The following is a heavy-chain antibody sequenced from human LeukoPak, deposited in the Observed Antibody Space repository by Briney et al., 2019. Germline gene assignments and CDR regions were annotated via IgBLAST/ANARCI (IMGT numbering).Heavy chain of an antibody. V-gene: IGHV1-18*01. J-gene: IGHJ4*02. CDR1: GYTFTSYG. CDR3: ARVPGGDDILTGYSSLFDY. Sequence: ASVKVSCKASGYTFTSYGISWVRRAPGQGLEWMGWISAYNGNTNYAQKLQGRVTMTTDTSTSTAYMELRSLRSDDTAVYYCARVPGGDDILTGYSSLFDYWGQGTLVTVSS. D-gene: IGHD3-9*01. CDR2: ISAYNGNT.